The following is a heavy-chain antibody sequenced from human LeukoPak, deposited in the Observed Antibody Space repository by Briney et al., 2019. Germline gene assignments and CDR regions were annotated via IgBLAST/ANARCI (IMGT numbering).Heavy chain of an antibody. CDR3: ARSTYYYDSSGYPLHYYYYMDV. D-gene: IGHD3-22*01. CDR2: ISGSGGST. CDR1: GFTFSSYA. Sequence: GGSLRLSCAASGFTFSSYAMSWVRQAPGKGLEWVSAISGSGGSTYYADSVKGRFTISRDNAKNSLYLQMNSLRAEDTAVYYCARSTYYYDSSGYPLHYYYYMDVWGKGTTVTISS. V-gene: IGHV3-23*01. J-gene: IGHJ6*03.